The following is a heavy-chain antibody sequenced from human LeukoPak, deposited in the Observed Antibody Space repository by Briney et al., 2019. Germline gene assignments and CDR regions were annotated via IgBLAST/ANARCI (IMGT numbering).Heavy chain of an antibody. CDR1: GYTFTSYY. CDR3: ARESLHYYDSSGYYGWYFDY. J-gene: IGHJ4*02. D-gene: IGHD3-22*01. CDR2: INPSGGST. V-gene: IGHV1-46*01. Sequence: GASVKVSCKASGYTFTSYYMHWVRQAPGQGLEWMGIINPSGGSTSYAQEFQGRVTMTRDTSTSTVYMELSSLRSEDTAVYYCARESLHYYDSSGYYGWYFDYWGQGTLVTVSS.